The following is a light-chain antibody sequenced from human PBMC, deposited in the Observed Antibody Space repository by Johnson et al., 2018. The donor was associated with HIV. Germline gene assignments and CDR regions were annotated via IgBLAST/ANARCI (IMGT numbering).Light chain of an antibody. J-gene: IGLJ1*01. Sequence: QSVLTQPPSVSAAPGQKVTISCSGSSSNIGNNYVSWYQQLPGTAPKLLIYDNNKRPSGIPDRFSGSKSGTSATLGITGLQTGDEADYYCGTWVSSLSAGYFFGTGTKFSV. CDR3: GTWVSSLSAGYF. V-gene: IGLV1-51*01. CDR1: SSNIGNNY. CDR2: DNN.